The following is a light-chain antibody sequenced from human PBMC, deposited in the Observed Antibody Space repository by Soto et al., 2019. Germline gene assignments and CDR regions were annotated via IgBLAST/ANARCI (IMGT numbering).Light chain of an antibody. CDR2: DAS. J-gene: IGKJ1*01. V-gene: IGKV3-20*01. Sequence: PGERATLSCGANQSVTSSYLAWYQQKPGQPPRLLIYDASRWATGIPDRFIGSGSGTDFTLTISRLQPEDFAVYYCQHCFRALTTFGQGTKVDI. CDR3: QHCFRALTT. CDR1: QSVTSSY.